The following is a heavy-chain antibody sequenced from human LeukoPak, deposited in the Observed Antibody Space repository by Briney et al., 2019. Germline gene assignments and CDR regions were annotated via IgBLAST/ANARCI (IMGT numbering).Heavy chain of an antibody. J-gene: IGHJ4*02. CDR3: ARDSEGIAVAGRGFGFDY. D-gene: IGHD6-19*01. CDR1: GGSISSYY. Sequence: SATLSLTCPVSGGSISSYYWSWIRPPAGKGLEWIGRIYTSGSTNYNPSLKSRVTMSVDTSKNQFSLKLSSVTAADTAVYYCARDSEGIAVAGRGFGFDYWGQGTLVTVSS. CDR2: IYTSGST. V-gene: IGHV4-4*07.